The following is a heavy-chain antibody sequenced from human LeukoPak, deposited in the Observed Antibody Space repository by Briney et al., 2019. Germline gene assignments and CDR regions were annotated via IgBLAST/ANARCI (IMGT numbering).Heavy chain of an antibody. Sequence: SGTLSLTCTVSGGSISSYYWSWIRQPPGKGLEWIGYIYYSGSTNYNPSLKSRVTISVDTSKNQFSLKLSSVTAADTAVYYCARSYYDYVWGSQENAFDIWGQGTMVTVSS. V-gene: IGHV4-59*01. CDR3: ARSYYDYVWGSQENAFDI. D-gene: IGHD3-16*01. J-gene: IGHJ3*02. CDR1: GGSISSYY. CDR2: IYYSGST.